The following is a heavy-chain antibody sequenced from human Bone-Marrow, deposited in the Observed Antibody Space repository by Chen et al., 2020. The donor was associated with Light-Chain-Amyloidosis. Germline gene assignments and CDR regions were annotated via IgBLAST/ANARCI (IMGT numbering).Heavy chain of an antibody. CDR2: IYYSGST. CDR3: CARASMVTDYYYYYGMDV. CDR1: GGSISIGGYY. Sequence: QVQLQESGPGLVKPSQTLSLTCTVSGGSISIGGYYWSWIRQHPGKGLEWIGYIYYSGSTSYNPSLKSRXTXXXXXXXXXXXLXXXXXXXXXXXXXXCARASMVTDYYYYYGMDVWGQGTTVTVSS. J-gene: IGHJ6*02. V-gene: IGHV4-31*03. D-gene: IGHD5-18*01.